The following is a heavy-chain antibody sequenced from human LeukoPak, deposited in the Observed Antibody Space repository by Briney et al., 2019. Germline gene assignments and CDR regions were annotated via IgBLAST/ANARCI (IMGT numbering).Heavy chain of an antibody. D-gene: IGHD6-19*01. Sequence: GGSLRLSCAASGFTFSSYAMSWVRQAPGKGLEWASAISGSGGSTYYADSVKGRFTISRDNSKNTLYLQMNSLRAEDTAVYYCAKGRPRPSIAVAGLYFDYWGQGTLVTVSS. CDR1: GFTFSSYA. CDR2: ISGSGGST. CDR3: AKGRPRPSIAVAGLYFDY. V-gene: IGHV3-23*01. J-gene: IGHJ4*02.